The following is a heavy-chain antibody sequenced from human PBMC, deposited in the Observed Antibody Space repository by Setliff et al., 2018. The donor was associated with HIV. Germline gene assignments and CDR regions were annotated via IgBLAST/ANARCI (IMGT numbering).Heavy chain of an antibody. CDR1: GGTFSSYA. V-gene: IGHV1-69*05. CDR3: ASSVDNYGDNRWFDP. D-gene: IGHD4-17*01. CDR2: IIPIFGTA. Sequence: GASVKVSCKASGGTFSSYAISWVRQAPGQGLEWMGGIIPIFGTANYAQKFQGRVTMTTDTSTSTVYMELRSLRSDDTAVYYCASSVDNYGDNRWFDPWGQGTLVTVSS. J-gene: IGHJ5*02.